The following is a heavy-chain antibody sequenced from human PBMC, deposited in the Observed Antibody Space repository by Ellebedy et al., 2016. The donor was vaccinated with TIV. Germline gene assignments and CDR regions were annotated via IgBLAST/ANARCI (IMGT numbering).Heavy chain of an antibody. Sequence: GESLKISCAASGFTFSSYSMNWVRQAPGKGLEWVSSISSSSSYIYYADSVKGRFTISRDNAKNSLYLQMNSLRAEDTAVYYCARTVVYAAGFDYWGQGTLVTVSS. CDR1: GFTFSSYS. J-gene: IGHJ4*02. CDR3: ARTVVYAAGFDY. D-gene: IGHD2-8*02. V-gene: IGHV3-21*01. CDR2: ISSSSSYI.